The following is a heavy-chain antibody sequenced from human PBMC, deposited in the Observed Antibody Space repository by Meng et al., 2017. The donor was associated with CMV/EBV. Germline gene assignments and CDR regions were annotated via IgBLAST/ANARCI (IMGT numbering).Heavy chain of an antibody. CDR2: INPNSGGT. CDR3: ARVDCSSTSCYLRFDP. V-gene: IGHV1-2*02. D-gene: IGHD2-2*01. CDR1: GYTFTGYY. Sequence: ASVKVSCKASGYTFTGYYMHWVRQAPAQGLEWMGWINPNSGGTNYAQKLQGRVTMTRDTSISTDYMELSRLRSDDTAVYYCARVDCSSTSCYLRFDPWGQGTLVTVSS. J-gene: IGHJ5*02.